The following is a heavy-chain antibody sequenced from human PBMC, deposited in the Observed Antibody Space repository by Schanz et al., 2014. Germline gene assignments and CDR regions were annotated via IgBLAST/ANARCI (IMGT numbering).Heavy chain of an antibody. J-gene: IGHJ3*02. Sequence: QEQLVESGGGLVQPGGSLRLSCVASGFSFSGFAVHWVRQAPGKGLEWVSIVSHDGFTKHYADSVRGRFTLSRDNSKNTVYLQMNSLRAEDTALYFCATDYSGGGCHIWGQGTMVTVSS. D-gene: IGHD6-19*01. CDR2: VSHDGFTK. V-gene: IGHV3-30*04. CDR1: GFSFSGFA. CDR3: ATDYSGGGCHI.